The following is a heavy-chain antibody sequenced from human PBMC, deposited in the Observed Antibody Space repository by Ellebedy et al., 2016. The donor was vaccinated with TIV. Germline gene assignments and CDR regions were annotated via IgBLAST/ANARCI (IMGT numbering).Heavy chain of an antibody. J-gene: IGHJ3*01. CDR2: IRQDGNDK. CDR1: GFSFSSYW. Sequence: GESLKISCAASGFSFSSYWMSWVRQAPGKGLEWVANIRQDGNDKYYVDSVKGRFTISRDNAKNSLYLQMNSLRAEDTAVYYCASDGSYVDYRSPTHALTFWGQGTMVTVSS. CDR3: ASDGSYVDYRSPTHALTF. V-gene: IGHV3-7*01. D-gene: IGHD4-17*01.